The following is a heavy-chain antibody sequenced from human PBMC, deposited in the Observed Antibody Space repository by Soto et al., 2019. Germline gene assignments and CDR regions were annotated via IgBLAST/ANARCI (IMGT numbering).Heavy chain of an antibody. D-gene: IGHD2-2*01. CDR3: ASPVVPAAMGGPYFYGIDV. J-gene: IGHJ6*02. CDR1: GFTFSGHW. V-gene: IGHV3-74*01. CDR2: INGDGSST. Sequence: GGSLRLSCAASGFTFSGHWMHWVRQAPWKGLVWVSRINGDGSSTNYADFVKGRFTISRDNAESTLYLQMNSLRAEDTAVYYCASPVVPAAMGGPYFYGIDVWGQGTTVTVSS.